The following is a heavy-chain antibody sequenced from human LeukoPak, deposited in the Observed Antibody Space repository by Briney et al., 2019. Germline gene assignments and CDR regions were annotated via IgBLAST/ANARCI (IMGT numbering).Heavy chain of an antibody. V-gene: IGHV4-61*02. CDR2: LYDSGSV. CDR3: ARDYSNFFWFDP. J-gene: IGHJ5*02. CDR1: GDSISSGSYY. Sequence: SETLSLTCTVSGDSISSGSYYWSWIRQPAGKGLEWIGRLYDSGSVNYNPSLKSRVTISVDTSKNQFSLELRSVTAADTAVYYCARDYSNFFWFDPWGQGTLSPSPQ. D-gene: IGHD4-11*01.